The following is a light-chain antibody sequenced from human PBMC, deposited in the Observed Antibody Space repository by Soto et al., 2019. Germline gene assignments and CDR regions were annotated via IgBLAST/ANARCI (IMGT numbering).Light chain of an antibody. CDR2: EVS. Sequence: ALTQPASVSGSPGQSITISCTGTSSDVGSYNLVSWYQQHPGKAPKVMIYEVSKRPSGVPNRFSGSKSGNTASLTISGLQAEDEADYYCCSYAGSSTYVFGTGTKVTVL. J-gene: IGLJ1*01. V-gene: IGLV2-23*02. CDR3: CSYAGSSTYV. CDR1: SSDVGSYNL.